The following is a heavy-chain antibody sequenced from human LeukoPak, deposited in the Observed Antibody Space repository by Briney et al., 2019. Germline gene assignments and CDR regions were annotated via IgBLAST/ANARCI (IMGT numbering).Heavy chain of an antibody. Sequence: VASVKVSCKASGGTFSSYAISWVRQAPGQGLEWMGGIIPIFGTANYAQKFQGRVTITADESTSTAYMELSSLRSEDTAVYYCAIEVVVPAAITGFDPWGQGTLVTVSS. D-gene: IGHD2-2*02. CDR3: AIEVVVPAAITGFDP. V-gene: IGHV1-69*13. CDR2: IIPIFGTA. CDR1: GGTFSSYA. J-gene: IGHJ5*02.